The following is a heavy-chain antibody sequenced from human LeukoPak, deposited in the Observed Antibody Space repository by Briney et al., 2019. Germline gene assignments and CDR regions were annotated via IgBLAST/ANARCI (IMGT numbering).Heavy chain of an antibody. D-gene: IGHD3-10*01. CDR1: GFTFHDYT. J-gene: IGHJ4*02. CDR2: ISWNGFTT. CDR3: SKERGNSGYFDY. V-gene: IGHV3-43*01. Sequence: PGGSLRLSCAASGFTFHDYTIHWVRQAPGKGLEWVSLISWNGFTTYYADSVKGRFTISRDNSKNSLYLQMNSLRTEDTALYYCSKERGNSGYFDYWGQGTLVTVSS.